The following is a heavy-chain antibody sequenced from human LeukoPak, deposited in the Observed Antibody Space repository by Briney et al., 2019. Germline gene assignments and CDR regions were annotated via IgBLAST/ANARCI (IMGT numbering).Heavy chain of an antibody. V-gene: IGHV1-46*01. CDR1: RNTFTNCY. CDR3: ARAPVLRFLEWLSQDYFDY. Sequence: ASVMVSCKASRNTFTNCYMHWVRQAPGQGLEWMGIVNPSGGSTSYAQKFQGRVTMTRDTSSSTVYMELSSLTSEDTAVYYCARAPVLRFLEWLSQDYFDYWGQGTLATVSS. CDR2: VNPSGGST. D-gene: IGHD3-3*01. J-gene: IGHJ4*02.